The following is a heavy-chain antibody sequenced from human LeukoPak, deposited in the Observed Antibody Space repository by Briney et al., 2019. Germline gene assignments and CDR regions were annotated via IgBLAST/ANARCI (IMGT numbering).Heavy chain of an antibody. CDR1: GYTFTSYG. J-gene: IGHJ4*02. D-gene: IGHD3-3*01. Sequence: ASVKVSCKASGYTFTSYGISWVRQAPGQGLEWMGWISAYNGNTNYAQKLQGRVTMTTDTSTSTAYMELWSLRSDDTAVYYCARDRAYYDFWSGPKPSFDYWGQGTLVTVSS. CDR2: ISAYNGNT. CDR3: ARDRAYYDFWSGPKPSFDY. V-gene: IGHV1-18*01.